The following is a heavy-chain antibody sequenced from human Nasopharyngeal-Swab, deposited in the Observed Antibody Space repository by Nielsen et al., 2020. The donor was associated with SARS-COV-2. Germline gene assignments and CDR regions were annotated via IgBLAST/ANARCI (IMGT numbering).Heavy chain of an antibody. J-gene: IGHJ3*02. D-gene: IGHD3-22*01. Sequence: GEFLKISCAASGFTFSSYSMNWVRQAPGKGLEWVSSISSSSSYIYYADSVKGRFTISRDNAKNSLYLQMNSLRAEDTAVYYCARGAYYDSRGAFDIWGQGTMVTVSS. CDR2: ISSSSSYI. CDR1: GFTFSSYS. CDR3: ARGAYYDSRGAFDI. V-gene: IGHV3-21*01.